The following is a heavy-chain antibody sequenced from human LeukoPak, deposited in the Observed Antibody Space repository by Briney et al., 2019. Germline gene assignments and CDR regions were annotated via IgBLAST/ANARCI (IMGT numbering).Heavy chain of an antibody. Sequence: GGSLRLSCAASGFTFSNFGMSWVRQSPRKGLEWVSAISGSGGSTYYADSVKSRFTISRDNSKNTPYLQMNSLRAEDTAVYYCAKDRRAGSYDYWGQGTLVTVSS. CDR3: AKDRRAGSYDY. J-gene: IGHJ4*02. D-gene: IGHD3-10*01. CDR2: ISGSGGST. V-gene: IGHV3-23*01. CDR1: GFTFSNFG.